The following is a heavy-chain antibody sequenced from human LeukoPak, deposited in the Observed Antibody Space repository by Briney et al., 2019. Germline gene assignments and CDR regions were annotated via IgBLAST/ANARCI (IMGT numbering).Heavy chain of an antibody. CDR1: GDSVFSNSAA. V-gene: IGHV6-1*01. CDR2: TYYRSKWYN. D-gene: IGHD6-13*01. CDR3: ARDRGQQLVKDYYYMDV. J-gene: IGHJ6*03. Sequence: SQTLSLTCAISGDSVFSNSAAWNWIRQSPSRGLEWLGRTYYRSKWYNDYAVSVKSRITINPDTSKNQFSLQLNSVTPEDTAVYYCARDRGQQLVKDYYYMDVWGKGTTVTISS.